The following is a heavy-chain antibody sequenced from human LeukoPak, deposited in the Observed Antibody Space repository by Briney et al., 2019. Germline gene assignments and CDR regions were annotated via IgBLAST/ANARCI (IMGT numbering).Heavy chain of an antibody. Sequence: GGSLRLSCAASGFTFGSSFMTWVRQAPGKGLEWVSVIFSDGTTYYTDSVKGRFTISRDNSKNTLYLQLNSLRAEDTAVYYCAKTGGPWDWGQGTLVTVSS. D-gene: IGHD7-27*01. V-gene: IGHV3-53*01. CDR3: AKTGGPWD. J-gene: IGHJ4*02. CDR2: IFSDGTT. CDR1: GFTFGSSF.